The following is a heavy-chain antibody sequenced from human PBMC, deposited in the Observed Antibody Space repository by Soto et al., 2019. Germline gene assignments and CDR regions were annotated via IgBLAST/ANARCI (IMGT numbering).Heavy chain of an antibody. V-gene: IGHV3-30-3*01. Sequence: GGSLRLSCVASGFTFDTYGIHWVRQVPGKGLQWVALISYEGSNTYYADSVRGRFTISRDNSKNTLYLQMNTLRPEDTGVYYCARVTPGNNLYYFSGLDFWGQGTSVTVSS. J-gene: IGHJ6*02. CDR1: GFTFDTYG. CDR2: ISYEGSNT. D-gene: IGHD1-1*01. CDR3: ARVTPGNNLYYFSGLDF.